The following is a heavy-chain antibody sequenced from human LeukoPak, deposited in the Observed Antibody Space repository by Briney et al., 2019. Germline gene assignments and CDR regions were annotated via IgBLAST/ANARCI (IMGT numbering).Heavy chain of an antibody. CDR3: ARDPDTAMVYYYYGMDV. J-gene: IGHJ6*04. CDR1: GFTFSSYA. Sequence: PGRSLRLSCAASGFTFSSYAMHWVRQAPGKGLEWVAVISYDGSNKYYADSVEGRFTISRDNSKNTLYLQMNSLRAEDTAVYYCARDPDTAMVYYYYGMDVWGKGTTVTVSS. CDR2: ISYDGSNK. V-gene: IGHV3-30*04. D-gene: IGHD5-18*01.